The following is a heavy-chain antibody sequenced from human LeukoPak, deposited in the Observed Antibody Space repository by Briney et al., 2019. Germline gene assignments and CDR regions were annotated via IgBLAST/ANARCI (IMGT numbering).Heavy chain of an antibody. CDR3: EGTYYYDSSDDY. V-gene: IGHV1-24*01. D-gene: IGHD3-22*01. CDR2: FDPEDGET. CDR1: GYTLTELS. Sequence: GASVKVSCKVSGYTLTELSMHWVRQAPGKGLEWMGGFDPEDGETIYAQKFQGRVTMTEDTSTDTAYMELSSLRSEDTAVYYCEGTYYYDSSDDYWGQGTLVTVSS. J-gene: IGHJ4*02.